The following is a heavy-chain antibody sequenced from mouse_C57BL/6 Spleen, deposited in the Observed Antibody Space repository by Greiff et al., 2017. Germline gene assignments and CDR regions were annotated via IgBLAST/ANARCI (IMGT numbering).Heavy chain of an antibody. CDR3: TRGGTYYYATDY. J-gene: IGHJ2*01. D-gene: IGHD1-1*01. V-gene: IGHV1-15*01. CDR1: GYTFTDYE. CDR2: IDPETGGT. Sequence: QVQLQQSGAELVRPGASVTLSCKASGYTFTDYEMHWVKQTPVHGLEWIGAIDPETGGTAYNQKFKGKAILTADKSSSTAYMELRSLTSEDSAVYYCTRGGTYYYATDYWGQGTTLTVSS.